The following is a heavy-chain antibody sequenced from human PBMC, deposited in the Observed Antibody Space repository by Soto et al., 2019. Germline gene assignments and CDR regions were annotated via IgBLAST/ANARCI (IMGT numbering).Heavy chain of an antibody. V-gene: IGHV3-7*03. CDR3: AYSSTPFDY. J-gene: IGHJ4*02. CDR2: IKEDGSEK. Sequence: GGSLRLSCAASGFTFSSYWMTWVRQAPGKGLEWVANIKEDGSEKKYVDSVKGRFTISRDNSKNTLYLQMNSLRAEDTAVYYCAYSSTPFDYWGQGTLVTVSS. D-gene: IGHD6-13*01. CDR1: GFTFSSYW.